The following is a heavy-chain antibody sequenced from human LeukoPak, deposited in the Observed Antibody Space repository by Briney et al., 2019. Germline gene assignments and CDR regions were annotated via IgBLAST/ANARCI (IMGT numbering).Heavy chain of an antibody. CDR1: GYTFTSYD. Sequence: ASVKVSCKASGYTFTSYDINWVRQATGQGLEWMGWMNPNSGNTGYAQKFQGRVTMTRNTSISTAYMELSSLRSEDTAVYYCAREGHIAARPGYWGQGTLLTVSS. CDR3: AREGHIAARPGY. D-gene: IGHD6-6*01. V-gene: IGHV1-8*01. CDR2: MNPNSGNT. J-gene: IGHJ4*02.